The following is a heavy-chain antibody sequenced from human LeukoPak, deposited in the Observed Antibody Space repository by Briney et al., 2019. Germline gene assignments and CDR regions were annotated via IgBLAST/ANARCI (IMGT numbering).Heavy chain of an antibody. D-gene: IGHD3-3*01. CDR2: ISGSGGST. CDR3: AKSPTYYDFWSGYGDPDIYYYYGMDV. Sequence: PGGSLRLSCAASGFTFSSYAMSWVRQAPGKGLEWVSAISGSGGSTYYADSVKGRFTISRDNSKNTLYLQMNSLRAEDTAVYYCAKSPTYYDFWSGYGDPDIYYYYGMDVWGQGTTVTVSS. J-gene: IGHJ6*02. CDR1: GFTFSSYA. V-gene: IGHV3-23*01.